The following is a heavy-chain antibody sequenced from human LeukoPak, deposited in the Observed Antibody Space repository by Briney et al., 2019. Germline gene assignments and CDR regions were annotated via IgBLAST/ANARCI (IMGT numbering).Heavy chain of an antibody. D-gene: IGHD2-8*01. CDR1: GFTFSSYA. J-gene: IGHJ4*02. CDR3: AKDTSIGKYCTNGVCSPFDY. V-gene: IGHV3-23*01. CDR2: ISDSGDYT. Sequence: GGSLRLSCARSGFTFSSYAMSWVREAPGQGLGWVSVISDSGDYTSYVDSVRGRFTISRDNSRNTLYLQMISLRPEDTAVYYCAKDTSIGKYCTNGVCSPFDYWGQGTLVTVSS.